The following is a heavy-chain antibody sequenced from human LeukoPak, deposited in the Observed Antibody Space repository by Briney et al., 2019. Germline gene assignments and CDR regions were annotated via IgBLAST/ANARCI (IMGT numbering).Heavy chain of an antibody. CDR1: GITFDDYG. CDR3: VRVLRQSFDP. V-gene: IGHV3-20*04. J-gene: IGHJ5*02. D-gene: IGHD6-19*01. Sequence: GGSLRLSCAASGITFDDYGMSWVRQAPGKGLEWVSDITWNGGSTSYADSMKGRFTISRDNAKNSLYLQMNSLRAEDTALYYCVRVLRQSFDPWGQGTLVTVSS. CDR2: ITWNGGST.